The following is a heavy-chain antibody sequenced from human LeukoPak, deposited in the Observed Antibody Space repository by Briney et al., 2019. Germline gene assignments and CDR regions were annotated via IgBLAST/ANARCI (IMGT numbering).Heavy chain of an antibody. CDR1: GFSLSTSGVG. D-gene: IGHD3-10*01. Sequence: VSGPTLVNPTQTLTLTCTFSGFSLSTSGVGVGWIRQPPGKALEWLAVIYWNDDKRQSPSLKSRLTITKDTSKNQVVLTMTSMDPVDTATYYCAQQLDYYGSGSYNYWGQGTLVTVSS. J-gene: IGHJ4*02. CDR2: IYWNDDK. CDR3: AQQLDYYGSGSYNY. V-gene: IGHV2-5*01.